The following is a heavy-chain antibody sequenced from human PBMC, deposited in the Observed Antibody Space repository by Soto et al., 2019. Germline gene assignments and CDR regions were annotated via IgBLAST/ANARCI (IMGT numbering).Heavy chain of an antibody. V-gene: IGHV4-59*08. D-gene: IGHD2-2*01. CDR3: ARVGDIVLVPAAMTSSLAYFDY. J-gene: IGHJ4*02. CDR1: GGSISSYY. CDR2: IYYSGST. Sequence: PSETLSLTCTVSGGSISSYYWSWIRQPPGKGLEWIGYIYYSGSTYYNPSLKSRVTISVDTSKNQFSLKLSSVTAADTAVYYCARVGDIVLVPAAMTSSLAYFDYWGQGTLVTVSS.